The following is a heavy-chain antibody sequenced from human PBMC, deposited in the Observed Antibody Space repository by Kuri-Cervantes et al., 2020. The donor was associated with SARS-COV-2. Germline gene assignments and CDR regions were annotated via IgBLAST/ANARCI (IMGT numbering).Heavy chain of an antibody. CDR1: GFSLSTSGVG. CDR3: AHRGYYDSSGSLDY. J-gene: IGHJ4*02. D-gene: IGHD3-22*01. Sequence: SGPTLVKPTQTLTLTCTFSGFSLSTSGVGVGWIRQPPGKALEWLALIYWDDDKRYSPSLKSRLTITKDTSKTQVVLTMTNMDPVDTATYYCAHRGYYDSSGSLDYWGQGTLVTVSS. V-gene: IGHV2-5*02. CDR2: IYWDDDK.